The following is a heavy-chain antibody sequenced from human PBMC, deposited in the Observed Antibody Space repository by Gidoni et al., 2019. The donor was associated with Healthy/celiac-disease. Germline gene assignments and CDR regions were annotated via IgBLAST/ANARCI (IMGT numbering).Heavy chain of an antibody. CDR1: GFTFRSYG. D-gene: IGHD3-10*01. CDR3: ARFDYYGSGSYDPFDY. V-gene: IGHV3-30*03. Sequence: VQLVESGGGVVQPGRSLRLSCAASGFTFRSYGMHWVRQAPGKGLEWVAVISYDGSNKYYADSVKGRFTISRDNSKNTLYLQMNSLRAEDTAVYYCARFDYYGSGSYDPFDYWGQGTLVTVSS. J-gene: IGHJ4*02. CDR2: ISYDGSNK.